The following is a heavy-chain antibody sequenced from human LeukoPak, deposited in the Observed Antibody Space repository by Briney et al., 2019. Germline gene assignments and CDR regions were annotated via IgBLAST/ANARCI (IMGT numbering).Heavy chain of an antibody. J-gene: IGHJ4*02. V-gene: IGHV3-23*01. D-gene: IGHD1-26*01. Sequence: GGSLRLSCGASGFTFRTHGMNWVRQAPGGGLEWVSGISPSGGGTYYADSVKGRFTISRDNSKNTLYLQMNSLRAEDTAVYYCARDHGSGSYWGPKFDYWGQGTLVTVSS. CDR2: ISPSGGGT. CDR3: ARDHGSGSYWGPKFDY. CDR1: GFTFRTHG.